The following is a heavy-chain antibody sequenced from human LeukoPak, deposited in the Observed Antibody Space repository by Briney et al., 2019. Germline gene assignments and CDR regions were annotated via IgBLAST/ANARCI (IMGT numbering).Heavy chain of an antibody. CDR3: ARNMGLRFSAAYYYYYMDV. J-gene: IGHJ6*03. Sequence: SETLSLTCTVSGGSTSSNSYYWGWIRQPPGKGLKWIGSIYYSGSTYYNPSLKSRVTISVDTSKNQFSLKLSSVTAADTAVYYCARNMGLRFSAAYYYYYMDVWGKGTTVTVSS. V-gene: IGHV4-39*07. CDR2: IYYSGST. D-gene: IGHD5-12*01. CDR1: GGSTSSNSYY.